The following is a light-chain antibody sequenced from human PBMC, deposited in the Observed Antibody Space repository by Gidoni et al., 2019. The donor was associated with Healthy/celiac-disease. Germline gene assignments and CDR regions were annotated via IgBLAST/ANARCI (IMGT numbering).Light chain of an antibody. CDR2: EVS. CDR1: SRDVGGYNY. Sequence: QSALTQPASVSGFPAQSITISCTGTSRDVGGYNYVSWYQQHPGKAPKLMIYEVSNRPSGVSNRFSGSKSGNTASLTISGLQAEDEADYYCSSYTSSSRVFGGGTKLTVL. J-gene: IGLJ2*01. V-gene: IGLV2-14*01. CDR3: SSYTSSSRV.